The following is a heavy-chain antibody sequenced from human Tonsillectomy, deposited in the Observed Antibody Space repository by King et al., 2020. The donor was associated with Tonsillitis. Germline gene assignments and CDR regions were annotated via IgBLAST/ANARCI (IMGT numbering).Heavy chain of an antibody. CDR3: ASDWRSYDILTGP. D-gene: IGHD3-9*01. Sequence: VQLVESGGGLVKPGGSLRLSCAASGFTFSSYSMNWVRQAPGKGLEWVSSISRSSSYMYYADSLKGRFTISRDNAKNSLYLQMNSLRAEDTAVYYCASDWRSYDILTGPWGQGTLVTVSS. CDR2: ISRSSSYM. J-gene: IGHJ5*02. CDR1: GFTFSSYS. V-gene: IGHV3-21*01.